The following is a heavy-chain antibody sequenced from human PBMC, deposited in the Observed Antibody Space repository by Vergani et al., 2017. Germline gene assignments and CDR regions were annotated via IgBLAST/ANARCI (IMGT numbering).Heavy chain of an antibody. V-gene: IGHV4-59*01. D-gene: IGHD3-22*01. CDR3: ARQGSSHDSSGYSAHWYFDL. CDR2: IYYSGST. J-gene: IGHJ2*01. CDR1: GGSISSYY. Sequence: QVQLQESGPGLVKPSETLSLTCTVSGGSISSYYWSWIRQPPGKGLEWIGYIYYSGSTNYNPSLKSRVTISVDTSKNQFSLKLSSVTAADTAVYYCARQGSSHDSSGYSAHWYFDLWGRGTLVTVSS.